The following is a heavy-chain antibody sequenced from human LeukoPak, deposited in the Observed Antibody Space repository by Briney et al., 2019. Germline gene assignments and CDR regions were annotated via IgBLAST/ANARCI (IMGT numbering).Heavy chain of an antibody. Sequence: GSLRPSCAASGFYFSDYYMSWVRQPPGKGLEWIGNIYYSGSTNYNPSLKRRVTISVDTSKHQFSLKLSSVTAADTAVYYCTRGSIAYYYMDVWGKGTTVTISS. CDR2: IYYSGST. CDR1: GFYFSDYY. CDR3: TRGSIAYYYMDV. V-gene: IGHV4-59*01. D-gene: IGHD3-22*01. J-gene: IGHJ6*03.